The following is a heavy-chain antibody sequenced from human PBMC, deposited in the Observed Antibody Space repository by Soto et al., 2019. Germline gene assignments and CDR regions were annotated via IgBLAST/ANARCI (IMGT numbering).Heavy chain of an antibody. V-gene: IGHV3-66*01. CDR3: ASECGGVCSNAFDL. J-gene: IGHJ3*01. CDR2: LYSGAGT. D-gene: IGHD2-21*01. CDR1: GFTVSSNY. Sequence: VQLVESGGGLVQPGGSLRLSCAASGFTVSSNYMNWVRQAPGKGLEWLSGLYSGAGTYYADSVKDRCTISRDNSKNTLYLQLNSLRAEDTAIYYCASECGGVCSNAFDLWGQGTMVTVSP.